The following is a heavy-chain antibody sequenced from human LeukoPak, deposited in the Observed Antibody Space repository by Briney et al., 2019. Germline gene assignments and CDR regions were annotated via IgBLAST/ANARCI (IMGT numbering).Heavy chain of an antibody. CDR3: AKESPQFDY. CDR1: GFTSSNYV. V-gene: IGHV3-23*01. CDR2: ISGGGDSI. J-gene: IGHJ4*02. Sequence: GASLRLSCAASGFTSSNYVMSWVRQAPGRGLEWVSTISGGGDSIYYADSVKGRFTISRDNTKNTLYLQMKSLRVEDTAVYYCAKESPQFDYWGQGTLVTVSS.